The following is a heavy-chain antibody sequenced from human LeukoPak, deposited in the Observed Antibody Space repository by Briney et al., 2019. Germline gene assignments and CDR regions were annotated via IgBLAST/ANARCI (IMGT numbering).Heavy chain of an antibody. V-gene: IGHV3-74*01. D-gene: IGHD3-22*01. CDR3: AREVSLGIVVVSYYYYYGMDV. CDR2: INSDGSST. J-gene: IGHJ6*02. CDR1: GFTFSNYW. Sequence: GGSLRLSCAASGFTFSNYWMHWVRQAPGKGLVWVSRINSDGSSTSYADSVKGRFTISRDNSKNTLYLQMNSLRAEDTAVYYCAREVSLGIVVVSYYYYYGMDVWGQGTTVTVSS.